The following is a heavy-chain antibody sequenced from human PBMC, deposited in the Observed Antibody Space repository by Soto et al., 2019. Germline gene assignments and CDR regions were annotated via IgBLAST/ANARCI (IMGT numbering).Heavy chain of an antibody. CDR1: GGTFRSSA. V-gene: IGHV1-69*13. CDR2: IIPMFGTA. CDR3: ARPETTGPPTGYYYGMDV. Sequence: GPSVKVSCKASGGTFRSSAISWVRQAPGRGLEWVGGIIPMFGTANYAQRLELRVTITADESANTVYMELIRLRPEDTAVYYCARPETTGPPTGYYYGMDVWGQGTTVTVSS. J-gene: IGHJ6*02. D-gene: IGHD4-4*01.